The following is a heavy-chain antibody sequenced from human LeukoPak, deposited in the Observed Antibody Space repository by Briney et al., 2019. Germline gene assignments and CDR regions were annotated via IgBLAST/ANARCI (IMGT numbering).Heavy chain of an antibody. J-gene: IGHJ4*02. V-gene: IGHV4-4*07. CDR3: ARARGGSGSYGHFDY. Sequence: SETLSLTCTVSGASISSYYWSWIRQPAGERVEWIGRIYSSGSTNYNPSPKSRVTMSLDTSKNQFSLRLSSVTAADTAVYYCARARGGSGSYGHFDYWGQGTLVTVSS. CDR1: GASISSYY. CDR2: IYSSGST. D-gene: IGHD1-26*01.